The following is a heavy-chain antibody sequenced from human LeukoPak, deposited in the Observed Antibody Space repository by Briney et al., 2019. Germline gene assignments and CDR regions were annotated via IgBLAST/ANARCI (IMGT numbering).Heavy chain of an antibody. D-gene: IGHD3-10*01. CDR3: ARCAGFGESCDY. CDR1: GFTFSDYY. CDR2: ISSSSSYT. V-gene: IGHV3-11*03. J-gene: IGHJ4*02. Sequence: GGSLRLSCAASGFTFSDYYMSWIRQAPGKGLEWVSYISSSSSYTSYADSVKGRFTISRDNAKNSLYLQMNSLRAEDTAVYYCARCAGFGESCDYWGQGTLVTVSS.